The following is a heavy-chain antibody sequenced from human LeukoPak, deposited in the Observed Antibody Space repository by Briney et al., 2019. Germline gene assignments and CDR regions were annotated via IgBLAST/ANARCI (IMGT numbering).Heavy chain of an antibody. CDR2: IYTSGST. J-gene: IGHJ4*02. D-gene: IGHD1-26*01. V-gene: IGHV4-61*02. CDR1: RGSISSGSYY. Sequence: PSETLSLTCTVSRGSISSGSYYWSWIRQPAGTGLEWIGRIYTSGSTNYNPSLKSRVTISLDTSENQFSLKLSSVTAADTAVYYCARESGTFSYWGQGTLVTVSS. CDR3: ARESGTFSY.